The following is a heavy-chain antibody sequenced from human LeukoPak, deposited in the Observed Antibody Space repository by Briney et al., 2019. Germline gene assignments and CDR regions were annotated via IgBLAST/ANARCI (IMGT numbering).Heavy chain of an antibody. V-gene: IGHV4-31*03. J-gene: IGHJ4*02. D-gene: IGHD3-10*01. CDR1: GGSISSGGYY. CDR2: IYYSGST. Sequence: SETLSLTCTVSGGSISSGGYYWSWVRQHPGKGLEWMGYIYYSGSTYYDPSLKSRVTISVDTSKNQFSLKLSSVTAADTAVYYCARAGISYDFDYWGQGTLVTVSS. CDR3: ARAGISYDFDY.